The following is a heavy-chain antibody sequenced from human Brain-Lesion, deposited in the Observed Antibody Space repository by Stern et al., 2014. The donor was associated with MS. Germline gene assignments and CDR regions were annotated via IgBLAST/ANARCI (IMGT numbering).Heavy chain of an antibody. J-gene: IGHJ6*02. CDR2: IFNSGST. V-gene: IGHV4-61*02. D-gene: IGHD2-2*01. CDR1: GGSISSGGYY. Sequence: QVQLVQSGPGLVKPSQTLSLSCTVSGGSISSGGYYRSWIRQPAGKGLAWIGRIFNSGSTSYKTSLNRRVPISIVTTKNQISLRLNSMTAADTAVYYCARGRVVPGFQYYATDVWGQGTTVIVSS. CDR3: ARGRVVPGFQYYATDV.